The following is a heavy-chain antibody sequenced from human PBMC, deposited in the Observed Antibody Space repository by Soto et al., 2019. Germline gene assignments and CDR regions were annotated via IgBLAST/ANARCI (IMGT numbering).Heavy chain of an antibody. D-gene: IGHD6-13*01. CDR1: GGSISSGDSY. CDR3: ARDLQYSRLFYGMDV. Sequence: SETLSLTCTVSGGSISSGDSYWSWIRQPPGKGLEWIGYIYYGGSTYYNPSLKSRVTISVDTSKNQFSLKLSSVTAADTAVYYCARDLQYSRLFYGMDVWGQGTTVTVSS. CDR2: IYYGGST. V-gene: IGHV4-30-4*01. J-gene: IGHJ6*02.